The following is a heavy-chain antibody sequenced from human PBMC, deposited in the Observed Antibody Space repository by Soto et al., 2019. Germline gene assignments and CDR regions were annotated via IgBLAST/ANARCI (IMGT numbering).Heavy chain of an antibody. CDR2: ISTYNDDK. V-gene: IGHV1-18*01. D-gene: IGHD1-1*01. Sequence: ASVKVSCKTTGYTFSSFGVSWVRQAPGHGLEWVGWISTYNDDKKYAQKFQGRVTITKDTSTNTAYMELRSLTSGDTGVYYCARDLISEPWQTNYLVFWGQGNPVTVSS. J-gene: IGHJ4*02. CDR1: GYTFSSFG. CDR3: ARDLISEPWQTNYLVF.